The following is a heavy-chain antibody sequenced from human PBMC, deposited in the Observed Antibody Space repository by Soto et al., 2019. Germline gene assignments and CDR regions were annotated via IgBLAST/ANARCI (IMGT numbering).Heavy chain of an antibody. CDR1: GFTFDDYA. CDR2: ISWNSGSI. CDR3: AKDLNIGYCSSTSCYGWNAFDI. V-gene: IGHV3-9*01. D-gene: IGHD2-2*03. J-gene: IGHJ3*02. Sequence: GGSLRLSCAASGFTFDDYAMHWVRQAPGKGLEWVSGISWNSGSIGYADSVKGRFTISRDNAKNSLYRQMNSLRAEDTALYYCAKDLNIGYCSSTSCYGWNAFDIWGQGTMVTVSS.